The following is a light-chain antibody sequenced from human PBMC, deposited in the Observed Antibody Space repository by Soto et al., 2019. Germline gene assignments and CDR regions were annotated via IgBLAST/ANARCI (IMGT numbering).Light chain of an antibody. V-gene: IGKV1-39*01. CDR3: QQSYRTPREFT. CDR2: AAS. Sequence: DIQMTQSPSSLSASVGDRVTIACRESQTINSYLNWYQQKPGQAPKLLIYAASSLQSGVPSRFSGRGSGTDFNLTISSLQPEDLATYYCQQSYRTPREFTFGPGTKVDVK. CDR1: QTINSY. J-gene: IGKJ3*01.